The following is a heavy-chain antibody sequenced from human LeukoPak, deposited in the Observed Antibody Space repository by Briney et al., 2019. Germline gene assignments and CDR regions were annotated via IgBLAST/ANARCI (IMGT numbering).Heavy chain of an antibody. J-gene: IGHJ4*02. CDR2: IYGAGST. V-gene: IGHV3-53*01. Sequence: PGGSLRLSCAASGFTLSSYAMGWVRQAPGKGLEWVSVIYGAGSTFYADPVKGRFTISRDNAKNTLYLQMNSLRAEDTAVYYCARGTWDYWGQGTLVTVSS. CDR3: ARGTWDY. CDR1: GFTLSSYA.